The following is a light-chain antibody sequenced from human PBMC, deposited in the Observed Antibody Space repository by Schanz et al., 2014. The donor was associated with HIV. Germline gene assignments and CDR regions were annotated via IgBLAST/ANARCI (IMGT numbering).Light chain of an antibody. Sequence: QSALTQPASVSGSPGQSITISCTGTSSNVGGSNHVSWYQQHPGKAPKLMIYEVSKRPSGVSNRFSGSKSGNTASLTISGLQAEDEADYYCSSYTSSSTYVFGTGTKLTVL. CDR2: EVS. V-gene: IGLV2-14*01. J-gene: IGLJ1*01. CDR1: SSNVGGSNH. CDR3: SSYTSSSTYV.